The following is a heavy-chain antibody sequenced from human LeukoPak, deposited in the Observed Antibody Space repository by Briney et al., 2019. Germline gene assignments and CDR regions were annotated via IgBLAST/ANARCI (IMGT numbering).Heavy chain of an antibody. CDR2: IWHDGSDR. CDR1: GFTFNNYA. Sequence: AGGSLRLSCATSGFTFNNYAMHWVRQAPGKGLEWVAIIWHDGSDRYYTNSVRGRFTISRDDSKNTLYLQMNSLRVEDTAVYFFATEERGTGDAFDLWGRGTMVTVSS. V-gene: IGHV3-33*01. D-gene: IGHD3-16*01. J-gene: IGHJ3*01. CDR3: ATEERGTGDAFDL.